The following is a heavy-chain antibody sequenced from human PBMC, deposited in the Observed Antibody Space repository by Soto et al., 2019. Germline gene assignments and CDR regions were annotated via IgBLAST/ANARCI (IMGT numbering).Heavy chain of an antibody. CDR3: QSLPPPVDH. J-gene: IGHJ4*02. Sequence: EVQLVESGGGLIQPGGSVRLSCAASGFTWMHWVRQRPGKGMEWVSEIDSDGSSTDYADSVKGRFTVSRDNAQNSLFLQMNGLRAGDPAFYYWQSLPPPVDHGGQGILVTFPP. V-gene: IGHV3-74*01. CDR2: IDSDGSST. D-gene: IGHD3-9*01. CDR1: GFTW.